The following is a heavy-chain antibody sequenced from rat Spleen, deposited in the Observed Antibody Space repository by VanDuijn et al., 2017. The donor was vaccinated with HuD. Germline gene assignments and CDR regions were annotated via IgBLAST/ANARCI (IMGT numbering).Heavy chain of an antibody. CDR3: ATEPLTYYGYTYDYFDY. J-gene: IGHJ2*01. CDR2: ISPSGGST. CDR1: GFTFSDYY. V-gene: IGHV5-27*01. Sequence: EVQLVESGGGLVQPGRSLKLSCAASGFTFSDYYMAWVRQAPTKGLEWVASISPSGGSTYYRDSVKGRFTNSRDNAKSTLYLQMDSLRSEDTATYYCATEPLTYYGYTYDYFDYWGQGVMVTVSS. D-gene: IGHD1-9*01.